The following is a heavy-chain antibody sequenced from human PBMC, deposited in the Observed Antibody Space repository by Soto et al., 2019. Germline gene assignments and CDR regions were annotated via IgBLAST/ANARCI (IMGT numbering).Heavy chain of an antibody. V-gene: IGHV4-39*01. Sequence: SETLSLTCTVSGGSISSSNWWSWVRQPPGKGLEWIGNIHYSGSTYYDSSLKSRVTISVDTSKNQFSLKLSSVTAADAAVYYCASQHYYDSSGYYVGYWGQGTLVTVS. CDR2: IHYSGST. J-gene: IGHJ4*02. CDR3: ASQHYYDSSGYYVGY. D-gene: IGHD3-22*01. CDR1: GGSISSSNW.